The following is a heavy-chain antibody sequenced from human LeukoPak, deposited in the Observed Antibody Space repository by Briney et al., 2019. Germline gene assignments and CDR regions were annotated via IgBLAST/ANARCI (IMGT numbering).Heavy chain of an antibody. D-gene: IGHD3-22*01. J-gene: IGHJ4*02. V-gene: IGHV3-7*01. Sequence: GGSLRLSCAASGFTFSSSWMNWVRQAPGKGLEWVADIKQDGSEKYYVDSVKGRFIISRDNAKNSLFLQMNSLGAEDTAVYYCARGDYYDRFFDYWGQGTLVTVSS. CDR1: GFTFSSSW. CDR3: ARGDYYDRFFDY. CDR2: IKQDGSEK.